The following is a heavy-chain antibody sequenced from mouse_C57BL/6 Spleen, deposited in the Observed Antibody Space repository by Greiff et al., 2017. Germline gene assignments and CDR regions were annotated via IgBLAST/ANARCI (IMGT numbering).Heavy chain of an antibody. J-gene: IGHJ4*01. V-gene: IGHV1-66*01. Sequence: QVQLQQSGPELVKPGASVKISCKASGYSFTSYYIHWVKQRPGQGLEWNGWIYPGSGNTKYNEKFKGKATLTADTSSSTAYMQLSSLTSEDSAVCYCASYYAMDYWGQGTSVTVAS. CDR1: GYSFTSYY. CDR2: IYPGSGNT. CDR3: ASYYAMDY.